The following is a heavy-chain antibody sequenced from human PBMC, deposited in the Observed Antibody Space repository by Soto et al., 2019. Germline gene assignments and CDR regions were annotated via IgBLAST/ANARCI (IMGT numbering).Heavy chain of an antibody. V-gene: IGHV3-23*01. J-gene: IGHJ4*02. D-gene: IGHD3-10*01. CDR3: AKKVNSGSGSQLFDY. Sequence: GSLRLSCAASGFTFSSFSMSWVRQAPGKGLEWVSGFSTGGDGGATYYADSVKGRFTISRDNSKNTLFLQMNSLRAEDTAIYYCAKKVNSGSGSQLFDYWGQGAQVTVSS. CDR1: GFTFSSFS. CDR2: FSTGGDGGAT.